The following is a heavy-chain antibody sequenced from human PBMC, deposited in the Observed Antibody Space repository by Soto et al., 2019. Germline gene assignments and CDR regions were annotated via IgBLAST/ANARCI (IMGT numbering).Heavy chain of an antibody. CDR3: ARGSREWELH. CDR2: INHSGST. J-gene: IGHJ4*02. CDR1: GGSFSGYY. D-gene: IGHD1-26*01. Sequence: SETLSLTCAVYGGSFSGYYWSWIRQPPGKGLEWIGEINHSGSTNYNPSLKSRVTISVDTSKNQFSLKLSSVTAADTAVYYCARGSREWELHWDQGTLVTSPQ. V-gene: IGHV4-34*01.